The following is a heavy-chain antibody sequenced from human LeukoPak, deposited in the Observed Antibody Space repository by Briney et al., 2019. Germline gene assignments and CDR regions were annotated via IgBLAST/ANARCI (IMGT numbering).Heavy chain of an antibody. D-gene: IGHD6-13*01. CDR3: ARVLKYSSSWPGAFDI. CDR2: IKQDGSEK. Sequence: GGSLRLSCAASGFTFSSYWMSWVRQAPGKGLEWVANIKQDGSEKYYVDSVKGRFTISRDNAKNSLYLQMNSLRAEDTAVYYCARVLKYSSSWPGAFDIWGQGTMVTVSS. V-gene: IGHV3-7*01. CDR1: GFTFSSYW. J-gene: IGHJ3*02.